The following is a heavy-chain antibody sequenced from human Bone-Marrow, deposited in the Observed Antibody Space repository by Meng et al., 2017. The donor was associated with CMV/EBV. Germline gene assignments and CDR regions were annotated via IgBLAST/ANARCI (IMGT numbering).Heavy chain of an antibody. V-gene: IGHV4-34*01. Sequence: SETLSLTCAVYGGSFSGYYWSWIRQPPGKGLEWIGEINHSGSTNYNPSLKSRVTISVDTSKNQFSLKLSSVTAADTAVYYCARARPVALVPAARARYDYWGQGTLVTPPQ. J-gene: IGHJ4*02. CDR3: ARARPVALVPAARARYDY. CDR2: INHSGST. D-gene: IGHD2-2*01. CDR1: GGSFSGYY.